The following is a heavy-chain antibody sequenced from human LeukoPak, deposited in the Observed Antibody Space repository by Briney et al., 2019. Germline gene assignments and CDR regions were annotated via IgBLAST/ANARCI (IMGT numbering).Heavy chain of an antibody. V-gene: IGHV4-34*01. Sequence: PSETLSLTCAVYGGSFSGYYWSWIRQPPGKGLEWIGEINHSGSTNYNPSLKSRVTISVDTSKNQFSLKLSSVTAADTAVYYCARRRRTKWFGELLPRDWFDPWGQGTLVTVSS. J-gene: IGHJ5*02. CDR1: GGSFSGYY. CDR3: ARRRRTKWFGELLPRDWFDP. D-gene: IGHD3-10*01. CDR2: INHSGST.